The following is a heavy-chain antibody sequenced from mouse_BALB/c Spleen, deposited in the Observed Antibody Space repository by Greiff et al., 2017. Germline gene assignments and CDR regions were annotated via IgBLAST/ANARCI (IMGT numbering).Heavy chain of an antibody. CDR3: ARTRHYYGNPDWYFDV. CDR2: ISSGSSTI. Sequence: EVQGVESGGGLVQPGGSRKLSCAASGFTFSSFGMHWVRQAPEKGLEWVAYISSGSSTIYYADTVKGRFTISRDNPKNTLFLQMTSLRSEDTAMYYCARTRHYYGNPDWYFDVWGAGTTVTVSS. J-gene: IGHJ1*01. D-gene: IGHD2-1*01. CDR1: GFTFSSFG. V-gene: IGHV5-17*02.